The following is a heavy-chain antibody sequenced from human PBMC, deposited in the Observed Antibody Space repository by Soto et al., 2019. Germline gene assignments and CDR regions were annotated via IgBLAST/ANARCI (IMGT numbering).Heavy chain of an antibody. CDR2: MNPGSGKT. Sequence: QVQLVQSGAEVKEPGASVRVSCKASGYTFINYDISWVRQATGQGLEWMGWMNPGSGKTGYSNKYQGRVTMTRDASTTTAHLELSSLTSEDTAVYYCARMESFGTLNWFDPWAQGPLATVSS. V-gene: IGHV1-8*02. CDR3: ARMESFGTLNWFDP. CDR1: GYTFINYD. D-gene: IGHD1-1*01. J-gene: IGHJ5*02.